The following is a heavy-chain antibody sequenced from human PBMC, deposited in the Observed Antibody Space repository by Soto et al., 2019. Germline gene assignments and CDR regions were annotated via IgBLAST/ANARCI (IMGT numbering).Heavy chain of an antibody. CDR2: ISGNGGIT. CDR3: VNDSSYAVTYDY. V-gene: IGHV3-64D*08. J-gene: IGHJ4*02. D-gene: IGHD4-17*01. CDR1: GFTFNNFA. Sequence: EVQLVESGGGLVQPGGSLRLSCSASGFTFNNFALHWVRRAPGKGLEYVSAISGNGGITDYADSVKGRFTISRDNSKNTLYLQMSSLRTEDTAVYYCVNDSSYAVTYDYWGQGTLVTVSS.